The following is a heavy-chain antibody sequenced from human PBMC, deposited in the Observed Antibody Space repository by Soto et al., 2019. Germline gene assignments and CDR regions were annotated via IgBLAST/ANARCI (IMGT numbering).Heavy chain of an antibody. Sequence: AGGSLRLSCVGSGFRFSDYPLNWVRQAPGKGLEWVAVISYDGSNKYYADSVKGRFTISRDNSKNTLYLQMNSLRAEDTAVYYCARGGYSSSSVGVTAINGMDVWGQGTTVTVSS. D-gene: IGHD6-6*01. CDR3: ARGGYSSSSVGVTAINGMDV. CDR1: GFRFSDYP. V-gene: IGHV3-30-3*01. J-gene: IGHJ6*02. CDR2: ISYDGSNK.